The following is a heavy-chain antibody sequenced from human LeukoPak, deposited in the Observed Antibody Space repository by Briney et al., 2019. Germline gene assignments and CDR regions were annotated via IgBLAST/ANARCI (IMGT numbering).Heavy chain of an antibody. CDR3: ARGSDLRFSYDY. Sequence: GGSLRLSCAASGFTFSSYSMNWVRQAPGKGLEWVSSISSSSSYIYYADSVKGRFTISRDNAKNSLYLQMNSLRAEDTAVYCCARGSDLRFSYDYWGQGTLVTVSS. D-gene: IGHD3-10*01. CDR2: ISSSSSYI. J-gene: IGHJ4*02. CDR1: GFTFSSYS. V-gene: IGHV3-21*01.